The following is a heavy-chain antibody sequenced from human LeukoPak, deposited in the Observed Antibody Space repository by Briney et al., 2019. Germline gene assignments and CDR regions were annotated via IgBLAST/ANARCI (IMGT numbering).Heavy chain of an antibody. D-gene: IGHD2-2*01. CDR1: GYTFTSYG. V-gene: IGHV1-18*01. J-gene: IGHJ6*03. Sequence: GASVKVSCKASGYTFTSYGISWVRQAPGQGREWMGWISAYNGNTNYAQKLQGRVTMTTDTSTSTAYMELRSLRSDDTAVYYCARGGLPSLSWQTYYYYMDVWGKGTTVTVSS. CDR2: ISAYNGNT. CDR3: ARGGLPSLSWQTYYYYMDV.